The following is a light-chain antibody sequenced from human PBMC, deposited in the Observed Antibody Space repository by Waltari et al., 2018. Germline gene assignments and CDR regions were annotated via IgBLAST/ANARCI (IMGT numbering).Light chain of an antibody. CDR1: GPNIGAGYH. V-gene: IGLV1-40*01. J-gene: IGLJ3*02. CDR3: QSYDTSLSVV. Sequence: QSVLPQPPSVSGAPGPRVTISCTGSGPNIGAGYHVHWYQNLPRAAPKLLIYGSSSRPLGVPDRFFGSTSGTSASLAITGLQAEDEGDYYCQSYDTSLSVVFGGGAKLTVL. CDR2: GSS.